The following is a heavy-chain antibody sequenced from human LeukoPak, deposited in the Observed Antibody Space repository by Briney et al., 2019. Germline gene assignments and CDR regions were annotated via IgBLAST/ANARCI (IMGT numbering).Heavy chain of an antibody. CDR2: MNPNSGNT. J-gene: IGHJ6*02. Sequence: ASVKVSFKASGYTFTIYDINWVRQAPGQGLEWMGWMNPNSGNTGYAQKFQGRVTMTRNTSISTAYMELSSLRSEDTAVYYCARGWSSYGMDVWGQGTTVTVSS. V-gene: IGHV1-8*01. CDR3: ARGWSSYGMDV. CDR1: GYTFTIYD. D-gene: IGHD6-6*01.